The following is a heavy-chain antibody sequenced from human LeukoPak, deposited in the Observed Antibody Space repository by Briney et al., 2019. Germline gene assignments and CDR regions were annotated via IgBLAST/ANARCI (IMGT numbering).Heavy chain of an antibody. D-gene: IGHD5-18*01. CDR3: SRLGFNVDTNY. Sequence: PGGSLRLSCAASGFTVNNNYMTWVRQAPGKGLEWVSLLYSAGSTNYADSVKGRFTISRDNSKNTLYLQMNSLKSEDTAVYYCSRLGFNVDTNYWGQGTLVTVSS. V-gene: IGHV3-53*05. CDR2: LYSAGST. CDR1: GFTVNNNY. J-gene: IGHJ4*02.